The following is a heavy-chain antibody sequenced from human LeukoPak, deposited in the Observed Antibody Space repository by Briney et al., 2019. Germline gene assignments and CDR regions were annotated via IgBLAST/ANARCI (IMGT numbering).Heavy chain of an antibody. CDR2: IIPIFGIA. V-gene: IGHV1-69*04. CDR1: GGTFSSYG. CDR3: ARSDAVAAYFDY. Sequence: GASVKVSCKASGGTFSSYGISWVRQAPGQGLEWMGRIIPIFGIANYAQKFQGRVTITADKSTSTAYMELSSLRSEDTAVYYCARSDAVAAYFDYWGQGTLVTVSS. D-gene: IGHD6-19*01. J-gene: IGHJ4*02.